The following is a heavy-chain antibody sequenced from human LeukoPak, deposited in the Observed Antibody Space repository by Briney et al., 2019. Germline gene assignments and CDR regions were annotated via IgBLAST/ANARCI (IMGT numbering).Heavy chain of an antibody. CDR1: GYTFTGYY. J-gene: IGHJ6*03. CDR3: ARGRSGTIYYYYYYMDV. V-gene: IGHV1-2*02. Sequence: ASVKVSCKASGYTFTGYYIHWVRQAPGQGLEWMGWINPNSGGTNYAQKFQGRVTMTRDTSISTAYMELNRLRSDDTAVYYCARGRSGTIYYYYYYMDVWGKGTTVTVAS. D-gene: IGHD1-7*01. CDR2: INPNSGGT.